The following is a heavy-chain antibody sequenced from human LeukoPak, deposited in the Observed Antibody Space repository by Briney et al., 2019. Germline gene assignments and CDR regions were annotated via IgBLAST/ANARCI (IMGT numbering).Heavy chain of an antibody. J-gene: IGHJ5*02. CDR1: GYSISSGYY. V-gene: IGHV4-38-2*02. CDR3: ARRYGGFGEETFDP. Sequence: PSETLSLTCTVSGYSISSGYYWGWIRQPPGKGLEWIGNIYHSGSTFYNPSLKSRVTISVDTSKNQFSLKLSSVTAADTAVYYCARRYGGFGEETFDPWGQGTLVTVSS. CDR2: IYHSGST. D-gene: IGHD3-10*01.